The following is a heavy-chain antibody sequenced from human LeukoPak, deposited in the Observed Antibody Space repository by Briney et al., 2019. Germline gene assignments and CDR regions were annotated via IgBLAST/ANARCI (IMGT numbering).Heavy chain of an antibody. V-gene: IGHV3-15*04. CDR2: MEGKSDGDTR. CDR3: TTAPSYYNFNSFDY. J-gene: IGHJ4*02. CDR1: GLSFSHAW. Sequence: GGSLRLSCVASGLSFSHAWMSWVRQTPGKGLEWIGCMEGKSDGDTRDYAAPVRDRITISRDDWKNTLFLEMTTLRTEDTGVYFCTTAPSYYNFNSFDYWGQGTVVTVSS. D-gene: IGHD3-3*01.